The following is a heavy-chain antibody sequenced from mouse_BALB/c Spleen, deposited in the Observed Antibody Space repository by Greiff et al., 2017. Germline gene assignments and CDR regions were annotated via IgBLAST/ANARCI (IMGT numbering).Heavy chain of an antibody. CDR2: ISNGGGST. V-gene: IGHV5-12-2*01. CDR3: ARHPYYGYDLYAMDY. Sequence: EVILVESGGGLVQPGGSLKLSCAASGFTFSSYTMSWVRQTPEKRLEWVAYISNGGGSTYYPDTVKGRFTISRDNAKNTLYLQMSSLKSEDTAMYYCARHPYYGYDLYAMDYWGQGTSVTVSS. D-gene: IGHD2-9*01. J-gene: IGHJ4*01. CDR1: GFTFSSYT.